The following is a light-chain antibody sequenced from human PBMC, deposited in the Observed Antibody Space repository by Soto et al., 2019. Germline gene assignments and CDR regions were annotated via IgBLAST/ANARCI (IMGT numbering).Light chain of an antibody. V-gene: IGKV3-20*01. Sequence: EIVLTQSPGTLSLSPGERATLSCRASQSVRSSYLAWYQQKPGQAPRLLICGASSRATGIPDRFSGSGSGTDFTLTISRLEPEDLAVYYCQQYGSSPTFGGGTKVEIK. J-gene: IGKJ4*01. CDR2: GAS. CDR3: QQYGSSPT. CDR1: QSVRSSY.